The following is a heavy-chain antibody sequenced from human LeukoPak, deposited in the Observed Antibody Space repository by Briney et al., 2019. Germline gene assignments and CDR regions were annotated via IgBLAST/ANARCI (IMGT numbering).Heavy chain of an antibody. D-gene: IGHD3-22*01. V-gene: IGHV4-34*01. CDR1: GGSFSGYY. J-gene: IGHJ4*02. Sequence: SETLSLTCAVYGGSFSGYYWSWIRQPPGKGLEWIGEINHSGSTNYNPSLKSRVTISVDTSKNQFSLKLSSVTAADTAVYYCAREGYDSSGYQHPDYWGQGTLVTVSS. CDR2: INHSGST. CDR3: AREGYDSSGYQHPDY.